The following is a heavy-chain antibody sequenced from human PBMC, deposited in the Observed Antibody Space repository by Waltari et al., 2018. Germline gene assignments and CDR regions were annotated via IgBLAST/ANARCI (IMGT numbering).Heavy chain of an antibody. CDR1: GFTFSNFW. D-gene: IGHD5-12*01. Sequence: EVQLVESGGGLVQPGGSLRLSCVASGFTFSNFWMHWVHQAPGKGLVWVSRIKSEGSSARYADSVKGRFTISRDNAKNSLYLQMNSLRAEDTAVYYCAAVGGGYDSLDYWGQGTLVTVSS. V-gene: IGHV3-74*01. J-gene: IGHJ4*02. CDR3: AAVGGGYDSLDY. CDR2: IKSEGSSA.